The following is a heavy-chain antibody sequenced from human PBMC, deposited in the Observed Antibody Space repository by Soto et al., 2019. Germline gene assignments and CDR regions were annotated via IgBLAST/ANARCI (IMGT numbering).Heavy chain of an antibody. J-gene: IGHJ4*02. V-gene: IGHV3-11*03. CDR3: AKRGPLGFCTSTSCYAFDY. D-gene: IGHD2-2*01. Sequence: GGSLRLSCAASGFTFSDYFMSWIRQAPGKGLEWVSFISGSSDNIKYADSVKGRFTISRDNAKNSLYLQMNSLRVEDTAIYYCAKRGPLGFCTSTSCYAFDYWGPGALVTVSS. CDR2: ISGSSDNI. CDR1: GFTFSDYF.